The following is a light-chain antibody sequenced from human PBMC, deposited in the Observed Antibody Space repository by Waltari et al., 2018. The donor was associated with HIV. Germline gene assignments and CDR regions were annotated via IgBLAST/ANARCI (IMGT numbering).Light chain of an antibody. J-gene: IGKJ3*01. V-gene: IGKV1-NL1*01. CDR3: QQYYSDTFT. Sequence: DIEMTQSPSSLSASVGDRVTITCRASQGVGSSLAWYQHRPGKAPRLLVSGVFRLDDGVPSRFRGSASGTIYTLPITDLQPEDFATYYCQQYYSDTFTFGPGTTV. CDR1: QGVGSS. CDR2: GVF.